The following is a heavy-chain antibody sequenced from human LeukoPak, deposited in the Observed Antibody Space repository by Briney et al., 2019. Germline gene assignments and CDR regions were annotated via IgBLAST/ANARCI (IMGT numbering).Heavy chain of an antibody. J-gene: IGHJ4*02. V-gene: IGHV3-23*01. CDR1: GFTFSEYL. Sequence: GGSLRLSCAASGFTFSEYLMRWVRQAPGKGLEWVSSISSGGGTTAYADSVKGRFTISRDKSKNTLYLQMNSLKAEDTAVYYCAKAFRNYYIDYWGQGTLVTVSS. D-gene: IGHD3-10*01. CDR3: AKAFRNYYIDY. CDR2: ISSGGGTT.